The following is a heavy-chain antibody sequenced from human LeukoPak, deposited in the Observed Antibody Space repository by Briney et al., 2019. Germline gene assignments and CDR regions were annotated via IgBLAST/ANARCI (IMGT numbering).Heavy chain of an antibody. CDR3: AKDRSDYGGYPPGAFDI. J-gene: IGHJ3*02. CDR1: GFTFSSCA. V-gene: IGHV3-23*01. CDR2: ISGSGVST. D-gene: IGHD4-17*01. Sequence: GGSLRLSCAASGFTFSSCAMSWVRQAPGKGLEWVSAISGSGVSTYYADSVKGRFTISRDNSKNTLYLQMNSLRAEDTAVYYCAKDRSDYGGYPPGAFDIWGQGTMVAVSS.